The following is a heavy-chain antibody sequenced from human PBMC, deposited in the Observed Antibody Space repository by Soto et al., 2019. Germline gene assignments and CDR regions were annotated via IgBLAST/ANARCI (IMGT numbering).Heavy chain of an antibody. V-gene: IGHV3-11*01. Sequence: GGSLRLSCAASGFTFSDYYMSWIRQAPWKGLEWVSYISSRGSTIYYADSVKGRFTISRDNAKNSLYLQMNSLRAEDTAVYYCASGGDYLFAFDIWGQGTMVTVSS. CDR1: GFTFSDYY. CDR3: ASGGDYLFAFDI. D-gene: IGHD4-17*01. J-gene: IGHJ3*02. CDR2: ISSRGSTI.